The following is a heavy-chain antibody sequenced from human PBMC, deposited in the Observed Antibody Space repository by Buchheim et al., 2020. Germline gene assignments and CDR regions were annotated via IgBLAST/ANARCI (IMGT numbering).Heavy chain of an antibody. V-gene: IGHV3-30-3*01. CDR2: ISYDGINK. D-gene: IGHD6-19*01. Sequence: QVQVVESGGGVVQPGRSLRLSCAASGFSFNTYTMHWVRQAPGKGLEWVAIISYDGINKYYSDSVKGRFTISRDNSKNTLYLQMNSLRAEDTAVYYCAKERGGGFPHIAVAEPDYWGQGTL. J-gene: IGHJ4*02. CDR3: AKERGGGFPHIAVAEPDY. CDR1: GFSFNTYT.